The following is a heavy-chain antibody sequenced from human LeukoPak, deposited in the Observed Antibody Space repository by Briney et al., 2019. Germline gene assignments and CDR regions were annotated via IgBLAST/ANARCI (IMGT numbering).Heavy chain of an antibody. CDR1: GFTVSSNS. CDR3: AKDACGGNCFYSMDV. J-gene: IGHJ6*03. Sequence: GGSLRLSCTVSGFTVSSNSMSWVRQAPGKGLEWVSFIYSDNTHYSDSVKGRFTVSRDNPKNTLYLQLNSLRAEDTAVYYCAKDACGGNCFYSMDVWSKGTTVTVSS. D-gene: IGHD1-14*01. V-gene: IGHV3-53*01. CDR2: IYSDNT.